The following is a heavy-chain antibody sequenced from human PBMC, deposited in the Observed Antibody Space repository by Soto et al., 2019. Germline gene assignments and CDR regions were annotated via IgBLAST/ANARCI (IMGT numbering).Heavy chain of an antibody. CDR3: ALVVAGPDY. V-gene: IGHV4-34*01. D-gene: IGHD2-15*01. CDR2: INHSGST. J-gene: IGHJ4*02. Sequence: QVQLQQWGAGLLKPSETLSLTCAVYGESFSGYYWSWIRQPPGKGLEWIGEINHSGSTNYNPSLKSLVTISVDTSKNQFSLKLSSVTAADTAVYYCALVVAGPDYWGQGTLVTVSS. CDR1: GESFSGYY.